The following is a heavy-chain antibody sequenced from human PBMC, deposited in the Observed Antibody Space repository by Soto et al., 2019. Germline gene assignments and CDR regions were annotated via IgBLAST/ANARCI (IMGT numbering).Heavy chain of an antibody. V-gene: IGHV3-73*01. CDR2: IRSKANSYAT. CDR1: GFTFSGSA. D-gene: IGHD2-15*01. Sequence: VQLVESGGGLVQPGGSLKLSCAASGFTFSGSAMHWVRQASGKGLEWVGRIRSKANSYATAYAASVKGRFTISRDDSKNTAYLQMNSLKTEDTAVYYCTRPDCSGGSCYSGGDDYWGQGTLVTVSS. CDR3: TRPDCSGGSCYSGGDDY. J-gene: IGHJ4*02.